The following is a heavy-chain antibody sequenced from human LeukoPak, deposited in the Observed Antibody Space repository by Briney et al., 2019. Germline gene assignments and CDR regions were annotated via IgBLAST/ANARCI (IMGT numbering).Heavy chain of an antibody. CDR1: GLTLRSYG. V-gene: IGHV3-33*01. CDR2: IWHDGIQK. J-gene: IGHJ5*02. CDR3: VAAVAEGWFDP. Sequence: GRSQRLSCEASGLTLRSYGMHWVRQAPGKGLQWVAVIWHDGIQKYYLNSVKGRFTISRDTSKNMLYLQMNSLRAEDTAVYYCVAAVAEGWFDPWGQGTLVTVSS. D-gene: IGHD6-13*01.